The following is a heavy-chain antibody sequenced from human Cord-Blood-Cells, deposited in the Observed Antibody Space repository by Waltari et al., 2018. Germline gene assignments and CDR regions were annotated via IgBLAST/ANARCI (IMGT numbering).Heavy chain of an antibody. Sequence: QVQLQQWGAGLLKPSETLSLTCAVYGGSFSGYYWSWIRQPPGKGLEWIGEINHRGSTNDNPSLKSRVTISVDTSKNQFSLKLSSVTAADTAVYYCARGHGELLSSTSCFDYWGQGTLVTVSS. CDR1: GGSFSGYY. CDR2: INHRGST. CDR3: ARGHGELLSSTSCFDY. J-gene: IGHJ4*02. D-gene: IGHD2-2*01. V-gene: IGHV4-34*01.